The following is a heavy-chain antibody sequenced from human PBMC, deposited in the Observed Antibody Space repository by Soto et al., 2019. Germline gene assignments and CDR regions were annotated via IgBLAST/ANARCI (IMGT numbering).Heavy chain of an antibody. Sequence: QVQLQESGPGLVKPSQTLSHTCTVSGGSINSGGYYWSWIRQHPGKGLEWIGYIYYGGTTYYNPSLESRVTISVDTSKNQFSLRLNAVTAADTAVYYCARVSPYSGNEFDYWGQGSLVTVSS. CDR1: GGSINSGGYY. CDR2: IYYGGTT. J-gene: IGHJ4*02. V-gene: IGHV4-31*03. D-gene: IGHD5-12*01. CDR3: ARVSPYSGNEFDY.